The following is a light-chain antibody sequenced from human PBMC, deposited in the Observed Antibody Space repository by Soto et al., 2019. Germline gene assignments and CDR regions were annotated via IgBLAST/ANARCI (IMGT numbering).Light chain of an antibody. CDR2: EVS. V-gene: IGLV2-14*03. J-gene: IGLJ1*01. Sequence: QSALTQPASVSGSPGQSITISCTGTSSDVGAYRSVSWYQQHPDKAPKLIIYEVSHRASGVPDRFSGSKSDNTASLTISGLHPEVEDDYSCSSSTRSSTYLFGTGTKVTVL. CDR1: SSDVGAYRS. CDR3: SSSTRSSTYL.